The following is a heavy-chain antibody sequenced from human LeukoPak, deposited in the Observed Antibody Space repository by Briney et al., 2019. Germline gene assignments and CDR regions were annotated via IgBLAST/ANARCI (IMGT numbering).Heavy chain of an antibody. V-gene: IGHV3-7*03. CDR2: INEHGSEK. CDR1: GLTFSTYW. D-gene: IGHD1-26*01. CDR3: ARELAWEGAANWFDP. J-gene: IGHJ5*02. Sequence: GGSLRLSCAASGLTFSTYWMSWVRQAPGKGLECVGIINEHGSEKYYVDSVKGRFTISRDNAKNSLYLQINSLRAEDTAVYYCARELAWEGAANWFDPWGQGTLVTVSS.